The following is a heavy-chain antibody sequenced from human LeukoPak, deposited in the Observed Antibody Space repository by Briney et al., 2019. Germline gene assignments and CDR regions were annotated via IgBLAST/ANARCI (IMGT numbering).Heavy chain of an antibody. CDR2: ISSSGSTI. D-gene: IGHD4-23*01. CDR3: ARDFGRWFFDY. Sequence: GGSLRLACAASGFTFSSYSMNWVHQAPGKGREWVSYISSSGSTIYYADSVKGRFTLSRDNAKNSLYLLMNSLRAEDTAVYYCARDFGRWFFDYWGQGTLVTVSS. V-gene: IGHV3-48*04. J-gene: IGHJ4*02. CDR1: GFTFSSYS.